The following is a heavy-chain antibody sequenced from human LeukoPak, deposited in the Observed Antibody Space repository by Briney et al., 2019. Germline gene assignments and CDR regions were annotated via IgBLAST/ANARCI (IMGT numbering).Heavy chain of an antibody. CDR3: ARDRYSTSLDAFDI. D-gene: IGHD6-13*01. CDR1: GFTFSSYE. V-gene: IGHV3-48*03. Sequence: GGSLRLSCAASGFTFSSYEMNWVRQAPGKGLEWVSYISSSGSTIYYADSVKGRFTISRDNAKNSLYLQMNSLRADDTAVYYCARDRYSTSLDAFDIWGQGTMVTVSS. J-gene: IGHJ3*02. CDR2: ISSSGSTI.